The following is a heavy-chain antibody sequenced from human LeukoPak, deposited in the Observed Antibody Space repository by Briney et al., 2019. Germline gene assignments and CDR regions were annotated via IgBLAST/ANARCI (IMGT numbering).Heavy chain of an antibody. V-gene: IGHV3-15*01. Sequence: GGSLRLSCAGSGFIFSNAWMNWVRQVPGKGLEWAGRIKSKANGGTIDYAASVKGRFTISRDDSKDTVYLQMNSLKTEDTAVYYCATGITLDFWGQGTLVTVSS. CDR2: IKSKANGGTI. D-gene: IGHD1-14*01. CDR3: ATGITLDF. CDR1: GFIFSNAW. J-gene: IGHJ4*02.